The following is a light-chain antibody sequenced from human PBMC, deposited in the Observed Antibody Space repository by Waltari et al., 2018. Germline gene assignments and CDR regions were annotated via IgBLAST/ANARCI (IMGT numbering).Light chain of an antibody. CDR2: VNSDGSH. Sequence: LVLTQSPSASASLGVSVELTCTLSNGHRSNVTALLQHQSGKGPRYLMKVNSDGSHRKGDDIPDRFSASKSGTECYLTISSLQSEDEADYYCQTGGHGTWVFGGGTKLTVL. V-gene: IGLV4-69*01. CDR1: NGHRSNV. CDR3: QTGGHGTWV. J-gene: IGLJ3*02.